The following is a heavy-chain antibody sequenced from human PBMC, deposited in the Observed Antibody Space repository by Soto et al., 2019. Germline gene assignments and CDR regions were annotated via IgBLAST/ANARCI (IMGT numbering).Heavy chain of an antibody. Sequence: GGSLRLSCAASGFTFSSYGMHWVRQAPGKGLEWVAVIWYDGSNKYYADSVKGRFTISRDNSKNTLYLQMNSLRAEDTAVYYCARAWSPGSKRSFGYWGQGTLVTVSS. V-gene: IGHV3-33*01. CDR1: GFTFSSYG. CDR3: ARAWSPGSKRSFGY. CDR2: IWYDGSNK. D-gene: IGHD2-15*01. J-gene: IGHJ4*02.